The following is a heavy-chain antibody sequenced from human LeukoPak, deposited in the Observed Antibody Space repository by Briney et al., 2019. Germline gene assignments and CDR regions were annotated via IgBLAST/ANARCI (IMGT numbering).Heavy chain of an antibody. CDR3: ASADYGDYIFDY. J-gene: IGHJ4*02. CDR2: VSGRGGST. D-gene: IGHD4-17*01. CDR1: GFTFSSYA. Sequence: GGSLRLSCAASGFTFSSYAMSRVRQAPGKGLEWVSGVSGRGGSTYYTDSVKGRFTISRDNSNNTVYLQMNSLRAEDTAVYYCASADYGDYIFDYWGQGTLVTVSS. V-gene: IGHV3-23*01.